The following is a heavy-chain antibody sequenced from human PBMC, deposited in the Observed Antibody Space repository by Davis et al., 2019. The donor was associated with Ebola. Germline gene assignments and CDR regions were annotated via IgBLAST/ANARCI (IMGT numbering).Heavy chain of an antibody. CDR3: ARGRVLRFLEWLLSLDP. CDR1: GYTFTSYY. J-gene: IGHJ5*02. V-gene: IGHV1-46*01. D-gene: IGHD3-3*01. Sequence: ASVKVSCKASGYTFTSYYMHWVRQAPGQGLEWMGIINPSGGSTSYAQKFQGRVTMTRDTSTSTVYMELSSLRSEDTAVYYCARGRVLRFLEWLLSLDPWGQGTLVTVSS. CDR2: INPSGGST.